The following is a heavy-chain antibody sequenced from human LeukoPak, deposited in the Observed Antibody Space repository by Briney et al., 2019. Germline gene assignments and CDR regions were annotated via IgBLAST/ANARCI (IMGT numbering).Heavy chain of an antibody. Sequence: SQTLSLTCAVSGGSISSGGYSWRWIRQPPGKGLEWIGYIYHTGSTYYNPSLKSRVTISVDRSKNQFSLKLRSVTAADTAVYKCARNYYGSGLDYWGQGTLVTVSS. CDR2: IYHTGST. CDR1: GGSISSGGYS. CDR3: ARNYYGSGLDY. J-gene: IGHJ4*02. D-gene: IGHD3-10*01. V-gene: IGHV4-30-2*01.